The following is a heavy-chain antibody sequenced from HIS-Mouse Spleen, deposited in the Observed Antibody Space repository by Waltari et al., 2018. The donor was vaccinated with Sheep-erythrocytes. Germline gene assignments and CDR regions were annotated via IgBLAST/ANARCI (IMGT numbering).Heavy chain of an antibody. CDR1: GSTFSSYT. D-gene: IGHD1-1*01. CDR2: IISSSSYI. V-gene: IGHV3-21*01. Sequence: EVQLVESGGGLVKPGGSLRLSCAASGSTFSSYTMNWVRQAPGKGLEWVSSIISSSSYIYYADSVKGRFTISRENAKNSLYLQMNSLRAEDTAVYYCARDTGTDAFDIWGQGTMVTVSS. J-gene: IGHJ3*02. CDR3: ARDTGTDAFDI.